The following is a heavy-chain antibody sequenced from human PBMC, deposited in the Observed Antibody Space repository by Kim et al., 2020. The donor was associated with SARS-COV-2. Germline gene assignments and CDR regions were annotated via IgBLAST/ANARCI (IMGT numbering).Heavy chain of an antibody. V-gene: IGHV1-69*13. CDR1: GGTFSSYA. CDR3: ARGTYSGLRDPPFDP. D-gene: IGHD3-16*01. J-gene: IGHJ5*02. Sequence: SVKVSCKASGGTFSSYAISWVRQAPGQGLEWMGGIIPIFGTANYAQKFQGRVTITADESTSTAYMELSSLRSEDTAVYYCARGTYSGLRDPPFDPWGQGTLVTVSS. CDR2: IIPIFGTA.